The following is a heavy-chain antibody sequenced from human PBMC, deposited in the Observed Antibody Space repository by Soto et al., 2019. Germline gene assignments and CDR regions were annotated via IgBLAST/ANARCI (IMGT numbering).Heavy chain of an antibody. J-gene: IGHJ4*02. CDR2: ISSSSSYI. CDR1: GFTFSSYS. V-gene: IGHV3-21*01. CDR3: ARDLYSSSARYFDY. Sequence: EVQLVESGGGLVKPGGSPRLSCAASGFTFSSYSMNWVRQAPGKGLEWVSSISSSSSYIYYADSVKGRFTISRDNAKNSLYLQMNSLRAEDTAVYYCARDLYSSSARYFDYSGQGTLVTVSS. D-gene: IGHD6-6*01.